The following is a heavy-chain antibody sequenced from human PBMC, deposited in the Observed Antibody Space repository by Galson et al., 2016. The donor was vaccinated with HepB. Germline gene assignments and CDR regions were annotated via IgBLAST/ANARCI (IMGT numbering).Heavy chain of an antibody. CDR1: GYSFSSYW. V-gene: IGHV5-51*01. CDR2: IYPGDSDT. CDR3: ARRTAPGSSAVADFNYHYAMDV. J-gene: IGHJ6*02. D-gene: IGHD6-19*01. Sequence: QSGAEVKKPGESLKISCRGSGYSFSSYWVAWVRQMPGKGLEWMGIIYPGDSDTRYSPSFQGQVTISADKSISTAYLQWSSLKVSDTATYYCARRTAPGSSAVADFNYHYAMDVWGQGSTVTVSS.